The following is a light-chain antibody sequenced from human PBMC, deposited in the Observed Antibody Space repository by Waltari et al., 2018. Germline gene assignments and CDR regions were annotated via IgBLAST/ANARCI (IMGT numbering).Light chain of an antibody. Sequence: EIVMTQSPATLSVSPGERVALSCRASQSVSNNLVWYQQRPGQAPRPLICGASTRATGIPARFTGSGSGTEFTLTISSLQSEDFAVYYCQQYNHGYTFAQGTKLEIK. CDR1: QSVSNN. CDR2: GAS. J-gene: IGKJ2*01. V-gene: IGKV3-15*01. CDR3: QQYNHGYT.